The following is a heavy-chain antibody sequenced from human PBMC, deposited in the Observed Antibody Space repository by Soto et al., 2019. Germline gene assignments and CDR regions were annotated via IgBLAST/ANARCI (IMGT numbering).Heavy chain of an antibody. CDR3: ARDSKTDYYMDV. Sequence: PGGSLRLSCAASGFTFSSYSMNWVRQAPGKGLEWVSSISSSSSYIYYADSVKGRFTISRDNAKNSLYLQMNSLRAEDTAVYYCARDSKTDYYMDVWGKGTTVTVSS. V-gene: IGHV3-21*01. CDR2: ISSSSSYI. J-gene: IGHJ6*03. CDR1: GFTFSSYS.